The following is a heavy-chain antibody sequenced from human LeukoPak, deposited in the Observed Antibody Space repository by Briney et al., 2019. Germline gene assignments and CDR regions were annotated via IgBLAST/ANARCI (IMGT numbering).Heavy chain of an antibody. V-gene: IGHV1-18*01. D-gene: IGHD3-16*02. CDR3: ARAGVDYVWGSYRNPDY. Sequence: ASVKVSCKASGYTFTSYGISWVRQAPGQGLEWMGWIRAYNGNTNYAQKLQGRVTMTTDTSTSTAYMELRSLRSDDTAVYYCARAGVDYVWGSYRNPDYWGQGTLVTVSS. CDR1: GYTFTSYG. CDR2: IRAYNGNT. J-gene: IGHJ4*02.